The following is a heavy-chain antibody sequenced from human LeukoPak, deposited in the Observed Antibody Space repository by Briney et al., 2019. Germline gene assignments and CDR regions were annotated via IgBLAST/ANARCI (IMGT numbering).Heavy chain of an antibody. D-gene: IGHD6-13*01. V-gene: IGHV4-59*12. CDR2: IYYSGST. Sequence: PSETLSLTCTVSGGSISSYYWGWIRQPPGKGLEWIGYIYYSGSTNYNPSLKSRVTMSVDMSKNQFSLKLSSVTAADTAVYYCARRSASGTIDYWGQGTLVTVSS. J-gene: IGHJ4*02. CDR3: ARRSASGTIDY. CDR1: GGSISSYY.